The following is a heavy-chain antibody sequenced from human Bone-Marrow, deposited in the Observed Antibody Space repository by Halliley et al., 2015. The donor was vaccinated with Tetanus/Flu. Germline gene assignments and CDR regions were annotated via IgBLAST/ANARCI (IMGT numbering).Heavy chain of an antibody. CDR2: MPDSGGT. Sequence: LEWIGQMPDSGGTSYNPSLKSRVTISIGTAKKQFTLNLSSVTAADTAVYCCATLLAGGGGRGYWGQGTLVIVSS. J-gene: IGHJ4*02. D-gene: IGHD2-15*01. CDR3: ATLLAGGGGRGY. V-gene: IGHV4-59*01.